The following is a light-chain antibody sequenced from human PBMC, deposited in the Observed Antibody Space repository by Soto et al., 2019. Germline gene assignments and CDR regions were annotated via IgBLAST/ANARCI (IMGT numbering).Light chain of an antibody. J-gene: IGKJ3*01. CDR1: QGIKND. CDR2: AAS. V-gene: IGKV1-27*01. CDR3: QKYNSAPLT. Sequence: DIQMTQSPSSLSASVGDGVTITCRASQGIKNDLAWYQQKPGKVPKLLIYAASTLQSGVPSRFSGSGSGTDFTLTISSLQPEDVATYYCQKYNSAPLTFGPGTRWIT.